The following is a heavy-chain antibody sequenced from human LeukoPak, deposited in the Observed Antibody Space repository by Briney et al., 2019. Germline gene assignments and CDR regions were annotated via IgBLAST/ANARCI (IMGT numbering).Heavy chain of an antibody. J-gene: IGHJ3*02. Sequence: PSETLSLTCTVSGGSISSYYWSWIRQPAGKGLEWIGRIYTSGSTNYNPSLKSRVTMSVDTSKNQFSLKLSSVTAADTAVYYCARVRYSSSPRDDAFDIWGQGTMVTVSS. V-gene: IGHV4-4*07. D-gene: IGHD6-6*01. CDR1: GGSISSYY. CDR2: IYTSGST. CDR3: ARVRYSSSPRDDAFDI.